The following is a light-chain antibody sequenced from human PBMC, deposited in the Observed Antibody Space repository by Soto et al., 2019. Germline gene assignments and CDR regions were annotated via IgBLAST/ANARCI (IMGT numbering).Light chain of an antibody. CDR2: GAS. CDR1: QNVRSN. CDR3: QQYNNWPPLFT. J-gene: IGKJ3*01. V-gene: IGKV3-15*01. Sequence: EIMMKQSPATLSVSPGERATLSCWASQNVRSNLAWYQQKPGQAPRLLIYGASTRATDIPARFSGSGSGTEFTLTISSLQSDDSAVYYCQQYNNWPPLFTFGHGTKVEIK.